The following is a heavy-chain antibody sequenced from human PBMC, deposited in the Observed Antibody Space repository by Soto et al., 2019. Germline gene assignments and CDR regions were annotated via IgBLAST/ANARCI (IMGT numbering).Heavy chain of an antibody. J-gene: IGHJ4*02. CDR1: GFTFGYFS. CDR3: TREIPYFDS. CDR2: IRSKDYGGTT. V-gene: IGHV3-49*02. Sequence: LRLSCATSGFTFGYFSISWVRQAPGRGLEWVGFIRSKDYGGTTEYAASVKGRFAISRDDSTGIAYLQMNSLKIEDTAVYYCTREIPYFDSWGQGTLVTVSS.